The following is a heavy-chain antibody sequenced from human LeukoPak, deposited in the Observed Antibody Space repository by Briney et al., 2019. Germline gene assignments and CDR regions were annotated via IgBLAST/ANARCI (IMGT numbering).Heavy chain of an antibody. Sequence: GASAKVSCKASGGTFSSYAISWVRQAPGQGLEWMGRIIPIFGTANYAQKFQGRVTITTDESTSTAYMELSSLRSEDTAIYYCARGYDSSGYYWVYWGQGTLVTVSS. CDR1: GGTFSSYA. J-gene: IGHJ4*02. CDR2: IIPIFGTA. V-gene: IGHV1-69*05. D-gene: IGHD3-22*01. CDR3: ARGYDSSGYYWVY.